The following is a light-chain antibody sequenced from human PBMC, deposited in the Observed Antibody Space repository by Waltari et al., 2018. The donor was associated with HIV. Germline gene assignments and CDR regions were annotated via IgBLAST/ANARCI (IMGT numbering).Light chain of an antibody. CDR1: QGIRNS. CDR3: QQYYGSPYT. J-gene: IGKJ2*01. CDR2: GGS. Sequence: DIQMTQPQSSLSSSVGDRVTITCRASQGIRNSLAWYHQKPGEAPKLLLYGGSRLKSGVPSRFCSSGSGTDYTLTISGLQPEDFASYHCQQYYGSPYTFGQGTKLEIE. V-gene: IGKV1-NL1*01.